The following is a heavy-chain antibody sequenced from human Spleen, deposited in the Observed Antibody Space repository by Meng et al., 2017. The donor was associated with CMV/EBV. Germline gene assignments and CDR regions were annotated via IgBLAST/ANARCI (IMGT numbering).Heavy chain of an antibody. D-gene: IGHD3-10*01. Sequence: GESLKISCAASGFIFTNAWMSWVRRAPGKGLECVGRIKSTSDGGSTDYAAPVKGRFTISRDDSRDTLYLQMNNLRTEDTALYYCATDYAYGPDYWGQGTLVTVSS. J-gene: IGHJ4*02. CDR1: GFIFTNAW. CDR3: ATDYAYGPDY. V-gene: IGHV3-15*01. CDR2: IKSTSDGGST.